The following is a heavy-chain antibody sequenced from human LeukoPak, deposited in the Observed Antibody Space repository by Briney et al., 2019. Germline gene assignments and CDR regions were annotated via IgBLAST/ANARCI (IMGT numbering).Heavy chain of an antibody. J-gene: IGHJ5*02. Sequence: ASVKVSCKASGGTFSSYAISWVRQAPGQGLEWMGGIIPIFGTANYAQKFQGRVTITTDKSTSTAYMELSSLRSEDTAVYYCASSMDIVATGHWFDPWGQGTLVTVSS. V-gene: IGHV1-69*05. CDR2: IIPIFGTA. CDR3: ASSMDIVATGHWFDP. D-gene: IGHD5-12*01. CDR1: GGTFSSYA.